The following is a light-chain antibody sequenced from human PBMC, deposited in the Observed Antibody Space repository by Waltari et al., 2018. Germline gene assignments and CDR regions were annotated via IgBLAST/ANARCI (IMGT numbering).Light chain of an antibody. CDR2: QDS. CDR1: ILPKKS. J-gene: IGLJ1*01. CDR3: YSTTDNNLGV. V-gene: IGLV3-27*01. Sequence: SSELTQPSSVSVSPGQTARITCSGDILPKKSTRWFQQKPGQAPVLVLYQDSARPSGIPERFSGSSSGTTVTLTISGAQVEDEADYYCYSTTDNNLGVFGPGTRVTVL.